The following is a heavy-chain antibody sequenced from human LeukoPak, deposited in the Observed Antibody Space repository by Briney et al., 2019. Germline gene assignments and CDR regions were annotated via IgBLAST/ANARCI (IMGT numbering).Heavy chain of an antibody. CDR3: AREGAGYYFDY. CDR2: IYTSGST. V-gene: IGHV4-61*02. Sequence: SETLSLTCTVSGDSITSGRYYWSWIRQPAGKGLEWIGRIYTSGSTNYNPSLKSRVTISVDTSKNQFSLKLSSVTAADTAVYYCAREGAGYYFDYWGQGTLVTVSS. J-gene: IGHJ4*02. D-gene: IGHD1-26*01. CDR1: GDSITSGRYY.